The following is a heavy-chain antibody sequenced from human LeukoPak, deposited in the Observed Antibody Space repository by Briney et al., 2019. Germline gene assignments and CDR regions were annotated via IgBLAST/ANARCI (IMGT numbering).Heavy chain of an antibody. CDR2: IYYSGST. Sequence: PSETLSLTCTVSGGSISSSSYYWGWIRQPPGKGLGWIGNIYYSGSTYYTPSLKCRVTISVDTSKNQFSLKPSSVTAADTAVYYCARADYGGQLGFDYWGQGTLVTVSS. J-gene: IGHJ4*02. D-gene: IGHD4/OR15-4a*01. CDR3: ARADYGGQLGFDY. V-gene: IGHV4-39*01. CDR1: GGSISSSSYY.